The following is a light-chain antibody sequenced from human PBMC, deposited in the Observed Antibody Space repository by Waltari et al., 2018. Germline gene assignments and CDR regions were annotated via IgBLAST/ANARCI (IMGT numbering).Light chain of an antibody. CDR1: SSDVGGYNY. Sequence: QSALTQPASVSGSPGQSITISCTGTSSDVGGYNYVSRYQQHPGKAPKLMIYDVSNRPSGVSNRFSGSKSGNTASLTISGLQAEDESDYYCSSYTSSNTLVVFGGGTKLTVL. V-gene: IGLV2-14*03. CDR2: DVS. CDR3: SSYTSSNTLVV. J-gene: IGLJ2*01.